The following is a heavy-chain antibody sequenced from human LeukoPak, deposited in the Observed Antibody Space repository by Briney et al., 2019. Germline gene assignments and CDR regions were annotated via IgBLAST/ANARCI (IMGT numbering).Heavy chain of an antibody. CDR1: GFTFSSYG. Sequence: PGRSLRLSCAASGFTFSSYGMHWVRQAPGKGLEWVAVISYDGSNKYYADSVKGRFTISRDNSKNTLYLQMNSLRAEDTAVYYCAKDWGWQQLVDAFDIWGQGTMVTVSS. J-gene: IGHJ3*02. V-gene: IGHV3-30*18. D-gene: IGHD6-13*01. CDR3: AKDWGWQQLVDAFDI. CDR2: ISYDGSNK.